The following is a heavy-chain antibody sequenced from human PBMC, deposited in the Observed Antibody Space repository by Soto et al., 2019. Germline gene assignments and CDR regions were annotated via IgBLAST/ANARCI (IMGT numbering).Heavy chain of an antibody. CDR2: ISGSGGST. J-gene: IGHJ5*02. V-gene: IGHV3-23*01. Sequence: GGSLRLSCAASGFPFSIYAMSWVRQAPGKGLEWVSAISGSGGSTYYADSVKGRFNISRDNSKNTLYLQMNSLRAEDTAVYYCAKDPLTGTVSDSWFDPWYQGSRITFSS. CDR3: AKDPLTGTVSDSWFDP. D-gene: IGHD1-20*01. CDR1: GFPFSIYA.